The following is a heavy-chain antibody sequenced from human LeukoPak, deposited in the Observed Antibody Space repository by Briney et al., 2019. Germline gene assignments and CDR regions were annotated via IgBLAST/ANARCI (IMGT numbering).Heavy chain of an antibody. J-gene: IGHJ4*02. CDR3: AKNLEPYDSSGYHDY. V-gene: IGHV3-7*03. D-gene: IGHD3-22*01. Sequence: PGGSLRLSCAASGFTFSSYWMSWVRQAPGKGLEWVANIKQDGSEKYYVDSVKGRFTISRDNAKNSLYLQMNSLRAEDTALYYCAKNLEPYDSSGYHDYWGQGTLVTVSS. CDR2: IKQDGSEK. CDR1: GFTFSSYW.